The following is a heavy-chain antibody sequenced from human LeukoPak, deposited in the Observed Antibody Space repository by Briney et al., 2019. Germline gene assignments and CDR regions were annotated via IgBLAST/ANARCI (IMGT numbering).Heavy chain of an antibody. V-gene: IGHV1-8*01. J-gene: IGHJ5*02. D-gene: IGHD3-3*01. CDR2: MNPNSGNT. CDR3: ARRLPSHRFLEWLSSWFDP. Sequence: GASVKVSCKASGYTFTSYDINWVRQATGQGLEWMGWMNPNSGNTGYAQKFQGRVTMTRNTSISTAYMELSSLRSEDTAVYYCARRLPSHRFLEWLSSWFDPWGQGTLVTVSS. CDR1: GYTFTSYD.